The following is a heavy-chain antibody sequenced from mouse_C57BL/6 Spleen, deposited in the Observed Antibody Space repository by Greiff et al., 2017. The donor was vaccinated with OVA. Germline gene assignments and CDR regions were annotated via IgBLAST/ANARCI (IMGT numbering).Heavy chain of an antibody. Sequence: VKLQESGAELARPGASVKLSCKASGYTFTSYGISWVKLRTGQGLEWIGEIYPRSGNTYYNEKFKGKATLTADKPSSTAYMELRSLTSEDSAVYFCAREVGGMDYWGQGTSVTVSS. CDR2: IYPRSGNT. V-gene: IGHV1-81*01. J-gene: IGHJ4*01. CDR3: AREVGGMDY. CDR1: GYTFTSYG.